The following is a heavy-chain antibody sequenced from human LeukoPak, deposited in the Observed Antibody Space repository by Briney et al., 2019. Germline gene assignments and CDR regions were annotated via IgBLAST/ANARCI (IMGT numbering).Heavy chain of an antibody. CDR1: GFTFISYA. CDR3: AKGLYDHGYGPFDY. CDR2: ISGSGGNT. J-gene: IGHJ4*02. V-gene: IGHV3-23*01. Sequence: PGGSLRLSCAASGFTFISYAMTWVRQAPGKGLEWVSAISGSGGNTYYADSVKGRFTISRDRSKNTLYLQMNSLRAEDTAVYYCAKGLYDHGYGPFDYWAREPWSPSPQ. D-gene: IGHD5-12*01.